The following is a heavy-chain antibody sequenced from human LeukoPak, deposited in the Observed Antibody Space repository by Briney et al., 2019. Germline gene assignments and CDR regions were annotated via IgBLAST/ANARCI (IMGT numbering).Heavy chain of an antibody. CDR3: AKALLRFLEFAGFDP. CDR1: GFTFSSYG. Sequence: PGGSLRLSCAASGFTFSSYGMHWVRQAPGKGLEWVAFIRYDGSNKYYADSVKGRFTISRDNSKNTLYLQMNSLRAEDTAVYYCAKALLRFLEFAGFDPWGQGTLVTVSS. D-gene: IGHD3-3*01. J-gene: IGHJ5*02. CDR2: IRYDGSNK. V-gene: IGHV3-30*02.